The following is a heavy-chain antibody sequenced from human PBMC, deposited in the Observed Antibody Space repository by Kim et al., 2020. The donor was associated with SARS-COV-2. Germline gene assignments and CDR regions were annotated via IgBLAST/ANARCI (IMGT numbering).Heavy chain of an antibody. Sequence: AVSVKSRITINPDTSKTQFSLQLNSVTPEDTAVYYCARADSSGYSGWFDPWGQGTLVTVSS. D-gene: IGHD3-22*01. CDR3: ARADSSGYSGWFDP. J-gene: IGHJ5*02. V-gene: IGHV6-1*01.